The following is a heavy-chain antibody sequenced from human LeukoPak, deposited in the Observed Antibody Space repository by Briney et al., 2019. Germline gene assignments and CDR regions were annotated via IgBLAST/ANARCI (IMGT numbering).Heavy chain of an antibody. CDR3: ARLELGFHDAFDI. D-gene: IGHD1-7*01. CDR1: GGSTSSYY. J-gene: IGHJ3*02. CDR2: IYNSGST. V-gene: IGHV4-59*08. Sequence: SETLSLTCTVSGGSTSSYYWSWIRQPPGKGLEWIGYIYNSGSTNYNPSLKSRVTISTDTSKNQFSLKLSSVTAADTAVYYCARLELGFHDAFDIWGQGTMVTVSS.